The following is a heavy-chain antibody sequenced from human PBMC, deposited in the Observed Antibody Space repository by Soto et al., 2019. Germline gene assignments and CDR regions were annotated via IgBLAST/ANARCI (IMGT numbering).Heavy chain of an antibody. CDR3: AKDRGLPRIAVHGMDV. D-gene: IGHD6-19*01. J-gene: IGHJ6*02. V-gene: IGHV3-43*01. Sequence: TGGSLRLSCATSGFTFDDYTMHWVRQAPGKGLEWVSLISWDGGSTYYADSVKGRFTISRDNSKNSLYLQMNSLRTEDTALYYCAKDRGLPRIAVHGMDVWGQGTTVTVSS. CDR1: GFTFDDYT. CDR2: ISWDGGST.